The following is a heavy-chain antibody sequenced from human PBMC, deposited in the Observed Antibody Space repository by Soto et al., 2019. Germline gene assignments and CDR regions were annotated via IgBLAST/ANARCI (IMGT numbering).Heavy chain of an antibody. CDR3: ARAGGYEVQGNNWFDP. J-gene: IGHJ5*02. CDR1: GGSFSGYY. Sequence: SETLSLTCAVYGGSFSGYYWSWIRQPPGKGLEWIGEINHSGSTNYNPSLKSRVTISVDTSKNQFSLKLSSVTAADTAVYYCARAGGYEVQGNNWFDPWGQGTLVTVSS. D-gene: IGHD5-12*01. V-gene: IGHV4-34*01. CDR2: INHSGST.